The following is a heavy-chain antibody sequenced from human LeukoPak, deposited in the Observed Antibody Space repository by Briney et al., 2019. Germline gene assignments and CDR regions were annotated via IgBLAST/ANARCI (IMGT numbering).Heavy chain of an antibody. V-gene: IGHV3-21*01. Sequence: GGSLRLSCAASGFTFSSYSMNWVRQAPGKGLEWVSSISSSSSYIYYADSVKGRFTISRDNAKNSLYLQMNSLRAEDTAVYYCARGVAAAEDYYYGMDVWGQGTTVTVSS. J-gene: IGHJ6*02. D-gene: IGHD6-13*01. CDR1: GFTFSSYS. CDR2: ISSSSSYI. CDR3: ARGVAAAEDYYYGMDV.